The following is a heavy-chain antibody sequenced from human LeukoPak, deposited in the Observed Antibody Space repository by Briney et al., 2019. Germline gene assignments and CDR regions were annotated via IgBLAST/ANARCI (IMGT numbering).Heavy chain of an antibody. CDR1: GFTFSDYF. CDR2: ISSSGSTI. V-gene: IGHV3-11*04. D-gene: IGHD3-10*02. J-gene: IGHJ6*04. Sequence: GGSLRLSCAASGFTFSDYFMTWVRQAPGKGLEWVSYISSSGSTIYYADSVKGRFTISRDNAKNSLYLQMNSLRAEDTAVYYCAELGITMIGGVWGKGTTVTISS. CDR3: AELGITMIGGV.